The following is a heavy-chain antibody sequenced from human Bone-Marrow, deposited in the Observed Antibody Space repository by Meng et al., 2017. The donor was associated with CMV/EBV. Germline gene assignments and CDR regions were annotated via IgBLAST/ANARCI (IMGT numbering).Heavy chain of an antibody. CDR3: ARDLPGNDGMDV. CDR2: IYYSGST. D-gene: IGHD1-1*01. Sequence: SETLSLTCTVSGGSIGSYYWSWIRQPPGKGLEWIGYIYYSGSTNYNPSLKSRVTISVDTSKNQFSLKLSSVTAADTAVYYCARDLPGNDGMDVWGQGTTVTVSS. J-gene: IGHJ6*02. V-gene: IGHV4-59*01. CDR1: GGSIGSYY.